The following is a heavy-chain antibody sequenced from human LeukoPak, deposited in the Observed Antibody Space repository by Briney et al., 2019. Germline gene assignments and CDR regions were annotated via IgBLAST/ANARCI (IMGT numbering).Heavy chain of an antibody. CDR1: GGSISSSSYY. Sequence: SETLSLTCTVSGGSISSSSYYWGWIRQPPGKGLEWIGSIYYSGSTYYNPSLKSRVTISVDTSKNQFSLKLSSVTAADTAVYYCARPHYDFFDYWGQGTLVTVSS. V-gene: IGHV4-39*01. CDR2: IYYSGST. D-gene: IGHD3-3*01. CDR3: ARPHYDFFDY. J-gene: IGHJ4*02.